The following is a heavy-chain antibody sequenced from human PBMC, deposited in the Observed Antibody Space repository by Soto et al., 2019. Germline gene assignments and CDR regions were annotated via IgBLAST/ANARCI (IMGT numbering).Heavy chain of an antibody. V-gene: IGHV1-18*04. Sequence: QVQLVQSGAEVKKPGASVKVSCKASGYTFTSYGISWVRQAPGQGLEWMGWISAYNGNTNYAQKLQGRVTMTTDTSTSTAYMELRSLRSDDTAVYSCAREPIKWEPRSDAFDIWGQGTMVTVSS. D-gene: IGHD1-26*01. CDR1: GYTFTSYG. CDR3: AREPIKWEPRSDAFDI. CDR2: ISAYNGNT. J-gene: IGHJ3*02.